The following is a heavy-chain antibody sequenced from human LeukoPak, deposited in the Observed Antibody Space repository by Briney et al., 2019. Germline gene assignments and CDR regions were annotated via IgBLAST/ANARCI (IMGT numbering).Heavy chain of an antibody. J-gene: IGHJ3*02. Sequence: SETLSLTCTVSGGSISSSSYYWGWIRQPPGKGLEWIGSIYYSGNTYYNPSLKSRVTISVDTSKNQFSLKLSSVTAADTAVYYCASTLRGGNYDYVWGSPYDAFDIWGQGTMVTVSS. CDR1: GGSISSSSYY. CDR2: IYYSGNT. CDR3: ASTLRGGNYDYVWGSPYDAFDI. V-gene: IGHV4-39*01. D-gene: IGHD3-16*01.